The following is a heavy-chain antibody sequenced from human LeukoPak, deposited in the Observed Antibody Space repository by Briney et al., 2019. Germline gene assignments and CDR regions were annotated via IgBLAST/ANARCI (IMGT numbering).Heavy chain of an antibody. J-gene: IGHJ4*02. V-gene: IGHV4-59*01. CDR1: GGSISNYY. D-gene: IGHD5-12*01. Sequence: SETLSLTCTVSGGSISNYYWSWIRQSPGKGLEWIGYIYYSGRTDYNPSLKSRVIISVDTSKNQFSLNLSSVTAADTAVYYCSRRGTSGYDYHYWGQGTLVTVSS. CDR3: SRRGTSGYDYHY. CDR2: IYYSGRT.